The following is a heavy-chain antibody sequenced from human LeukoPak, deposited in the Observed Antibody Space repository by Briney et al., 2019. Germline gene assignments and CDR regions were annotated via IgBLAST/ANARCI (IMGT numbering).Heavy chain of an antibody. J-gene: IGHJ6*02. CDR3: ARDRVGCSGGSCYPSDYYYGMDV. CDR1: GYTFTGYY. D-gene: IGHD2-15*01. CDR2: INPNSGGT. V-gene: IGHV1-2*06. Sequence: ASVKVSCKASGYTFTGYYMHWVRQAPRQGLEWMGRINPNSGGTNYAQKFQGRVTMTRDTSVSTAYMELSRLRSDDTAVYYCARDRVGCSGGSCYPSDYYYGMDVWGQGTTVTVSS.